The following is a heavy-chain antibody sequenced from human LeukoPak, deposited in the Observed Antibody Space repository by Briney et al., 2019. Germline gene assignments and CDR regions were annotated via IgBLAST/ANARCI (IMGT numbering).Heavy chain of an antibody. CDR3: AKASPGDY. J-gene: IGHJ4*01. CDR1: GFSFSTYS. Sequence: GGSLRLSCAGSGFSFSTYSMNWVRQAPGKGLEWVSAISGSGGSTYYADSVKGRFTISRDNSKNTLYLQMNSLRAEDTAVYYCAKASPGDYSGHGTLVTVSS. V-gene: IGHV3-23*01. CDR2: ISGSGGST.